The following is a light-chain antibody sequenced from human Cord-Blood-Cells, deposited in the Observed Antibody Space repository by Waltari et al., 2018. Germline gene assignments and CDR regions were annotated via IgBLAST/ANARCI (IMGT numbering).Light chain of an antibody. J-gene: IGKJ2*01. CDR2: AAS. V-gene: IGKV1-39*01. Sequence: DIQMTQSPSSLSASVGDRVTITCRASQSISSYLNWYQQKPGKAPKLLIDAASSLQSGVPSRFSGSGSGTDFTLTISSLQPEEFATYYCQQSYSTPRTFGQGTKLEIK. CDR3: QQSYSTPRT. CDR1: QSISSY.